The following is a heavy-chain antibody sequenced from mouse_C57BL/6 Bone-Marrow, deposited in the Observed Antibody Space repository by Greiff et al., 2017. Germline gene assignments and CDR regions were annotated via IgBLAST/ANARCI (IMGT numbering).Heavy chain of an antibody. J-gene: IGHJ4*01. CDR3: ARGYDYDYAMDY. V-gene: IGHV1-54*01. CDR2: LNPGSGGT. CDR1: GYAFTTYL. D-gene: IGHD2-4*01. Sequence: QVQLQQSGAELVRPGTSVKVSCKASGYAFTTYLIEWVKQRPGQGLEWIGVLNPGSGGTNYNQKVKGKATLTVDQSSSTAYLQLNSLTSADSAVYYCARGYDYDYAMDYWGQGTSVTVSS.